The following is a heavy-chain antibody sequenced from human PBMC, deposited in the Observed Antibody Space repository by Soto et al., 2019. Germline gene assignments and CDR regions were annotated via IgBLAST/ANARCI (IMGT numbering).Heavy chain of an antibody. D-gene: IGHD6-13*01. CDR2: ISAYNGNT. J-gene: IGHJ6*02. CDR1: GYTFTSYG. Sequence: ASVKVSCKASGYTFTSYGISWVRQAPGQGLEWMGWISAYNGNTNYAQKLQGRVTMTTDTSTSTAYMELRSLRSDDTAVYYCARDQRAAAGEYYYYYGMDVWGQGTTVTVSS. V-gene: IGHV1-18*01. CDR3: ARDQRAAAGEYYYYYGMDV.